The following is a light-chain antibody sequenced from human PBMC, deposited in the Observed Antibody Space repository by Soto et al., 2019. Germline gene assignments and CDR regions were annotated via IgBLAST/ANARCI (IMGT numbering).Light chain of an antibody. Sequence: EVVLTQFPVNLSLSPGEGATLSCRASQSVSTFLAWYQQKPGQAPRLLIYDASKRAAGIPARFSGSGSGTNFILTISSLLQEESAVYYCRQRPNWPRVTFGQGTKLEIK. J-gene: IGKJ2*01. CDR1: QSVSTF. CDR3: RQRPNWPRVT. CDR2: DAS. V-gene: IGKV3-11*01.